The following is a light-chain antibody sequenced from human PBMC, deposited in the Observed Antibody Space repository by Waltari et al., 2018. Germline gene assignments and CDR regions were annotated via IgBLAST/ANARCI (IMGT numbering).Light chain of an antibody. CDR1: QTISSY. J-gene: IGKJ3*01. Sequence: DIQMTQSPSPLSASVGDRVTITCRANQTISSYFNWYQQQPGKAPRLLIYATSSLQSGGPSRFSGSSSGTDFTLTISSLHPEDFATYYCQQSYSSPPFTFGPGTKVDIK. CDR3: QQSYSSPPFT. V-gene: IGKV1-39*01. CDR2: ATS.